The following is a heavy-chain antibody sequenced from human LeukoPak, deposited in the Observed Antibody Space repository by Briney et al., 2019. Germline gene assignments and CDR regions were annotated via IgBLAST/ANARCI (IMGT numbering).Heavy chain of an antibody. D-gene: IGHD6-6*01. CDR2: IYRGGNA. Sequence: GGSLRLSCAVSGFTVSDNYMSWVRQAPGKGLEWVSIIYRGGNAYYADSVGGRFTISRDNSENTLYLHMNDLGVEDTAVYYCARGGDSTSWNWFGPWGQGTLVTVSS. J-gene: IGHJ5*02. CDR3: ARGGDSTSWNWFGP. V-gene: IGHV3-53*01. CDR1: GFTVSDNY.